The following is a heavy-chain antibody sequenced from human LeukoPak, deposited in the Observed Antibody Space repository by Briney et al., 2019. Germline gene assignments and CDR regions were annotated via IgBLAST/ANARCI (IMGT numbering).Heavy chain of an antibody. V-gene: IGHV3-21*01. D-gene: IGHD3-3*01. Sequence: GGSLRLSCAASKFTFSDYSMSWVRQAPGKGPEWVSSISSIRNYIYYADSVKGRFTISRDNAKNSLYLQMNSLRAEDTAVYYCASQYYDSSPFDPWGQGTLVTVSS. CDR2: ISSIRNYI. CDR3: ASQYYDSSPFDP. J-gene: IGHJ5*02. CDR1: KFTFSDYS.